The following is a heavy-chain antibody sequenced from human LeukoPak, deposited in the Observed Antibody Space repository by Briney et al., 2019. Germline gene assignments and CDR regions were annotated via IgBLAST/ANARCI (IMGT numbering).Heavy chain of an antibody. CDR2: ISSSSSTI. V-gene: IGHV3-48*01. CDR1: GFTFSSYS. J-gene: IGHJ4*02. D-gene: IGHD6-13*01. Sequence: GGSLRLSCAASGFTFSSYSMNWVRQAPGKGLEWVSYISSSSSTIYYADSVKGRFTISRDNAKNSLYLQMNSLRAEDTAVYYCARDRRVAAAGMDYWGQGTLVTVSS. CDR3: ARDRRVAAAGMDY.